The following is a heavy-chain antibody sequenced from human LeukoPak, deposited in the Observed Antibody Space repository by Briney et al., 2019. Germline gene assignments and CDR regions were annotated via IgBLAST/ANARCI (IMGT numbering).Heavy chain of an antibody. CDR2: ISSSSSYI. J-gene: IGHJ4*02. CDR3: ARDLDYSSSSFDY. D-gene: IGHD6-6*01. CDR1: GFTFSSYS. Sequence: PGGSLRLSCAASGFTFSSYSMNWVRQAPGKGLEWVSSISSSSSYIYYADSVKGRFTISRDTAKNSLYLQMNSLRAEDTAVYYCARDLDYSSSSFDYWGQGTLVTVSS. V-gene: IGHV3-21*01.